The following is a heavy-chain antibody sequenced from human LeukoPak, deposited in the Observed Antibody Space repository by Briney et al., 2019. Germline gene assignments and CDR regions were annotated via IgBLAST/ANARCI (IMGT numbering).Heavy chain of an antibody. V-gene: IGHV3-48*03. CDR1: GFTFSSYE. CDR3: ARDLGDGYTIDY. D-gene: IGHD5-24*01. Sequence: GSLRLSCAASGFTFSSYEMNWVRQAPGKGLEWVSYISSSGSTIYYTDSVKGRFTISRDNSKNSLYLQMNSLRAEDTAVYYCARDLGDGYTIDYWGQGTLVTVSS. J-gene: IGHJ4*02. CDR2: ISSSGSTI.